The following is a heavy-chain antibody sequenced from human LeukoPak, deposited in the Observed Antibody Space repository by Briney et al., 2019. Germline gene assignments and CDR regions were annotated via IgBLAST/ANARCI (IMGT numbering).Heavy chain of an antibody. D-gene: IGHD6-19*01. J-gene: IGHJ4*02. Sequence: SETLSLTCTVSGGSISSSSFYWGWIRQPPGKGLEWIGSIYYSGSTYYNPSLKSRVTISVDTSKNQFSLKLSSVTAADTAVYYCARPLGSGWYGMDYWGQGTLVTVSS. CDR1: GGSISSSSFY. CDR2: IYYSGST. CDR3: ARPLGSGWYGMDY. V-gene: IGHV4-39*01.